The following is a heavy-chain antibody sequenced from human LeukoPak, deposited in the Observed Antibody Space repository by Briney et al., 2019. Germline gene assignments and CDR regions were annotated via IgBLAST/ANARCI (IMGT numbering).Heavy chain of an antibody. J-gene: IGHJ6*03. V-gene: IGHV4-34*01. CDR1: GGSFSGYY. CDR2: INHSGST. CDR3: ARQYCSGGSCGNYYYYYYMDV. Sequence: SETLSLTCAVYGGSFSGYYWSWIRQPPGKGLEWIGEINHSGSTNYNPSLKSRVTISVDTSKNQFSLKLSSVTAADTAVYYCARQYCSGGSCGNYYYYYYMDVWGKGTTVTISS. D-gene: IGHD2-15*01.